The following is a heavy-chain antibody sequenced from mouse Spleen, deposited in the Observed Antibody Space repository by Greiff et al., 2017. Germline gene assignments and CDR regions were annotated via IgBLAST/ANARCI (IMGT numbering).Heavy chain of an antibody. CDR3: NEGTMIRGGFAY. J-gene: IGHJ3*01. CDR1: GFNIKDYY. V-gene: IGHV14-4*02. D-gene: IGHD2-4*01. Sequence: DVKLQESGAELVRPGASVKLSCTASGFNIKDYYMHWVKQRPEQGLEWIGWIDPENGDTEYAPKFQGKATMTADTSSNTAYLQLSSLTSEDTAVYYCNEGTMIRGGFAYWGQGTLVTVSA. CDR2: IDPENGDT.